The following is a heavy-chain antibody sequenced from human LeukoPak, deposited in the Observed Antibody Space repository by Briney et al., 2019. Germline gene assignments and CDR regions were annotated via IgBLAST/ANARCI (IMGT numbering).Heavy chain of an antibody. D-gene: IGHD4-11*01. CDR1: GFTFSSYA. CDR2: ISYDGTNK. CDR3: AREVRAYFDY. Sequence: GGSLRLSCAASGFTFSSYAMSWVRQAPGKGLEWVAVISYDGTNKYYADSVKGRFTISRDNSKNTLYLQMNSLRAEDTAVYYCAREVRAYFDYWGQGTLVTVSS. J-gene: IGHJ4*02. V-gene: IGHV3-30*04.